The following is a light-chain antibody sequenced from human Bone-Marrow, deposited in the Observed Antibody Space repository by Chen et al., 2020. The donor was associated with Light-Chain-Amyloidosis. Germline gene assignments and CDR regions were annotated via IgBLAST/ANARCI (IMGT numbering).Light chain of an antibody. CDR2: DVS. Sequence: SYVLTQPPSVSVAPGQTATIARGGKNIGSTIVPWYQQTPGQAPLLVVYDVSDRPSGIPERLSGSNSGNTATLTISRDEAGDEADYYCQVWDRSSDRPVFGGGTKLTVL. V-gene: IGLV3-21*02. CDR1: NIGSTI. J-gene: IGLJ3*02. CDR3: QVWDRSSDRPV.